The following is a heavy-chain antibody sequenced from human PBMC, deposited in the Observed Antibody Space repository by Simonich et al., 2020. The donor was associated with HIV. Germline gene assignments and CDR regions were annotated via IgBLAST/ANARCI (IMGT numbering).Heavy chain of an antibody. J-gene: IGHJ6*03. V-gene: IGHV1-18*01. D-gene: IGHD5-18*01. CDR3: ARDPLQLWLHHYYYFMDV. CDR1: GYTFTSYG. Sequence: QVQLVQSGAEVKKPGASVKVSCKASGYTFTSYGISWVRQAPGQGLEWMGWISAYNGNTNYAQKLQARVTMTPDTSTSTAYMELRSLRSDDTAVYYCARDPLQLWLHHYYYFMDVWGKGTTVTVSS. CDR2: ISAYNGNT.